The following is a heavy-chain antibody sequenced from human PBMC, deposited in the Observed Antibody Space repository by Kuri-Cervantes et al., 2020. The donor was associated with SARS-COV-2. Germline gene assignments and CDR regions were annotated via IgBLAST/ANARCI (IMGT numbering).Heavy chain of an antibody. V-gene: IGHV3-23*01. CDR1: GFTFSSYA. D-gene: IGHD6-13*01. J-gene: IGHJ5*02. Sequence: GESLKIPFAASGFTFSSYAMSWVRQAPGRGLEWVSAISGSGGSTYYADSVKGRFTISRDNSKNTLYLQMNSLRAEDTDVYYCARDNLIAAAGYNWFDPWGQGTLVTVSS. CDR3: ARDNLIAAAGYNWFDP. CDR2: ISGSGGST.